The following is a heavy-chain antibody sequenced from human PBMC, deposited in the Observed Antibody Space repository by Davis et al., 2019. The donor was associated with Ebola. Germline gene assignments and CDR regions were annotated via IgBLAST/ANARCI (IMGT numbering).Heavy chain of an antibody. D-gene: IGHD3-10*01. V-gene: IGHV3-11*04. CDR2: ISSSGSTI. J-gene: IGHJ6*02. CDR3: ARDLRDYYGSGSYSIDV. Sequence: PGGSLRLSCAASGFTFSDYYMSWIRQAPGKGLEWVSYISSSGSTIYYADSVKGRFTISRDNAKNSLYLQMNRLRAEDTAVYYCARDLRDYYGSGSYSIDVWGQGTTVTVSS. CDR1: GFTFSDYY.